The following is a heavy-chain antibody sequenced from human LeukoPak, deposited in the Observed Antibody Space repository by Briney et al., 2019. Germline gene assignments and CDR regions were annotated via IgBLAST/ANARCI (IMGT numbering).Heavy chain of an antibody. J-gene: IGHJ3*02. Sequence: SETLSLTCTVSGGSISSYYWSWIRQPAGKGLEWIGRIYTSGSTNYNPSLKSRVTMSVDTSKSQFSLKLSSVTAADTAVYYCARDYYDSSGYPLGNAFDIWGQGTMVTVSS. D-gene: IGHD3-22*01. V-gene: IGHV4-4*07. CDR2: IYTSGST. CDR1: GGSISSYY. CDR3: ARDYYDSSGYPLGNAFDI.